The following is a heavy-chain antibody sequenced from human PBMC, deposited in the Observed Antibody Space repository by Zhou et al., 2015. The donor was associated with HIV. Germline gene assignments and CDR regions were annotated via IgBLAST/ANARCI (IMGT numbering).Heavy chain of an antibody. CDR2: IVGSGGGA. D-gene: IGHD3-9*01. J-gene: IGHJ4*02. CDR3: ARDPGFSAFDI. V-gene: IGHV3-NL1*01. CDR1: GFTFGSYG. Sequence: QVQLVQSGGGVVQPGRSLRLSCVASGFTFGSYGMHWVRQAPGKGLEWVSAIVGSGGGAFYADSVKGRLTISRDNSKQTLYLQMNSLRAEDTAVFYCARDPGFSAFDIWGQGTLVTVSS.